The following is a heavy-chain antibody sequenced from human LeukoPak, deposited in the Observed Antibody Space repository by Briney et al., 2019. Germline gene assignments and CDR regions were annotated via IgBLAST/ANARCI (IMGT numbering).Heavy chain of an antibody. D-gene: IGHD6-6*01. CDR3: AGSSSSSADWFDP. CDR2: IYYSGST. J-gene: IGHJ5*02. Sequence: SETLSLTCTVSGGSISSGGYYWSWIRQHPGKGLEWIGYIYYSGSTYYNPSLKSRVTISVDTSKNQFSLKLSSVTAADTAVYYCAGSSSSSADWFDPWGQGTLVTVSS. CDR1: GGSISSGGYY. V-gene: IGHV4-31*03.